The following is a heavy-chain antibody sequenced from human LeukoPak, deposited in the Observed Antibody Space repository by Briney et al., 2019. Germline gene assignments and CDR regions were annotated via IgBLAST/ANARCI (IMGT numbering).Heavy chain of an antibody. V-gene: IGHV3-30*04. CDR3: AGVPGYDSSGYFDY. CDR1: GFTFSSYA. Sequence: GGSLRLSCAASGFTFSSYAMHWVRQAPGKGLEWVAVISYDGSNKYYADSVKGRFTISRDNSKNTLYLQMNSLRAEDTAVYYCAGVPGYDSSGYFDYWGQGTLVTVSS. CDR2: ISYDGSNK. D-gene: IGHD3-22*01. J-gene: IGHJ4*02.